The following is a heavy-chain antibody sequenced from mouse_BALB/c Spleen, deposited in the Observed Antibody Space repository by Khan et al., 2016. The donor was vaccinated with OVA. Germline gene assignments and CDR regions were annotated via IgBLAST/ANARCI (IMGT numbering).Heavy chain of an antibody. Sequence: QVQLQQSGAELAKPGASVKMSCKASGYTFTSYWMHWVKQRPGQGLEWIGYINPSTGYTEYNQTFKDKATLTADKSTSTAYMQLSSLTSEDSAVYYCARSPLLRLWFAYWGQGTLVTVAA. CDR2: INPSTGYT. V-gene: IGHV1-7*01. CDR3: ARSPLLRLWFAY. J-gene: IGHJ3*01. D-gene: IGHD1-2*01. CDR1: GYTFTSYW.